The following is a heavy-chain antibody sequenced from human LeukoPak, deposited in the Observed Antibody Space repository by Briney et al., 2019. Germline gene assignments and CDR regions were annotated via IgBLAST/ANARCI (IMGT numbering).Heavy chain of an antibody. D-gene: IGHD3-3*01. V-gene: IGHV3-21*01. J-gene: IGHJ6*03. Sequence: KSGGSLRLSCAASGFTFSSYSMNWVRQAPGKGLEWVSSISSSSSYIYYADSVKGRFTISRDNAKNSLYLQMTSLRAEGTAVYYCARDPDIWSVYMVVWGKGTTVTVSS. CDR3: ARDPDIWSVYMVV. CDR1: GFTFSSYS. CDR2: ISSSSSYI.